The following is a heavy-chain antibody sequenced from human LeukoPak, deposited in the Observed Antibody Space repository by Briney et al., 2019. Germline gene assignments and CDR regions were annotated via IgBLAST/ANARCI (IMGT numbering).Heavy chain of an antibody. CDR3: ARHKGTEVAIPPLLDH. V-gene: IGHV4-39*01. CDR1: VPPINKFNYY. D-gene: IGHD2-21*01. CDR2: INYSGAT. J-gene: IGHJ4*02. Sequence: PSETLSLTCTLSVPPINKFNYYWGWVRQPPGRGLERIWSINYSGATYYNASLKSRVTISVDTSENQLSLQVNSVTAADTAVYYGARHKGTEVAIPPLLDHWGQGTLVTVSS.